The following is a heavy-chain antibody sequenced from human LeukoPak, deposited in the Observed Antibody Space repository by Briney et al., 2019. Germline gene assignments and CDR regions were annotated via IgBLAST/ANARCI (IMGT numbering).Heavy chain of an antibody. CDR1: GGSISSGNYY. D-gene: IGHD4-23*01. CDR2: IYYSGST. V-gene: IGHV4-30-4*08. CDR3: ARAPFIQSDFGGTFDY. Sequence: SETLSLTCTVSGGSISSGNYYWTWIRQPPGKGLEWIGYIYYSGSTNYNPSLKSRVSISLDTSKNQFSLKLSSMTAADTAVYYCARAPFIQSDFGGTFDYWGQGTLVTVSS. J-gene: IGHJ4*02.